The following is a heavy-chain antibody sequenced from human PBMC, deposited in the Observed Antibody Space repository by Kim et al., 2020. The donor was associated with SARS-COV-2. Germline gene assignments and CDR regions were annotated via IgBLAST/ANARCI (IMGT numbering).Heavy chain of an antibody. V-gene: IGHV3-23*01. D-gene: IGHD3-3*01. J-gene: IGHJ6*02. CDR3: AKGLPLRFLEWLPTAPSHV. Sequence: GGSLRLSCAASGFTFSSYAMSWVRQAPGKGLEWVSAISGSGGSTYYADSVKGRFTISRDNSKNTLYLQMNSLRAEDTAVYYCAKGLPLRFLEWLPTAPSHVWGQGTTVTVSS. CDR1: GFTFSSYA. CDR2: ISGSGGST.